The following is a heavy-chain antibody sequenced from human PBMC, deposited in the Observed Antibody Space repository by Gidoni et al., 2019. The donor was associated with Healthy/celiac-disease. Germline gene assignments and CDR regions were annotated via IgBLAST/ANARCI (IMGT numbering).Heavy chain of an antibody. CDR3: ARDAGLWFRESYMDV. CDR2: INWNSGST. D-gene: IGHD3-10*01. CDR1: GFSVDHYG. V-gene: IGHV3-20*01. Sequence: EVLLVESGGGVVRPGGSLRPSGAAAGFSVDHYGMSWVRQAPGKGREWVSGINWNSGSTGYADSEKGRFTISRDNAKNSMYLQMNSMRAEDTALYHCARDAGLWFRESYMDVWGKGTTVTVSS. J-gene: IGHJ6*03.